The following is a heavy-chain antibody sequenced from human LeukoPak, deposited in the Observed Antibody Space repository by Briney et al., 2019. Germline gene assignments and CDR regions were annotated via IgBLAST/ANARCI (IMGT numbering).Heavy chain of an antibody. CDR1: GYTFTGYY. V-gene: IGHV1-2*02. J-gene: IGHJ3*02. CDR2: INPNSGGT. Sequence: ASVKVSYKASGYTFTGYYMHWVRQAPGQGLEWMGWINPNSGGTNYAQRFQGRVTMTRDTSISTAYMELSRLRSDDTAVYYCARPYYYDSSDDAFDIWGQGTMVTVSS. CDR3: ARPYYYDSSDDAFDI. D-gene: IGHD3-22*01.